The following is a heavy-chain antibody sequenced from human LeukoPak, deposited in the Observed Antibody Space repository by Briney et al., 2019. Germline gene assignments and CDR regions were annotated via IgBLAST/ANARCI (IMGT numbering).Heavy chain of an antibody. Sequence: GGSLRLSCAASGFTVSSSYMSWVRQGPGKGLEWVSFIYSGGDTYYADSVKDRFIISRDSSENTLYLQMNSLRAEDTAVYFCARELGAAAGFFDYWGQGTLVTVTS. V-gene: IGHV3-66*01. J-gene: IGHJ4*02. CDR2: IYSGGDT. CDR1: GFTVSSSY. CDR3: ARELGAAAGFFDY. D-gene: IGHD6-13*01.